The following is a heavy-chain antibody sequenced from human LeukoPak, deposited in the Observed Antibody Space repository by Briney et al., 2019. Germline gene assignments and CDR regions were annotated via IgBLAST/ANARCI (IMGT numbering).Heavy chain of an antibody. V-gene: IGHV4-59*01. CDR1: GGSISSYY. D-gene: IGHD6-19*01. J-gene: IGHJ5*02. Sequence: PSETLSLTCTVSGGSISSYYWSWIRQPPGKGLGWIGYIYYSGSTNYNPSLKSRVTISVDTSKNQFSLKLSSVTAADTAVYYCARAGVAVAGGGWFDPWGQGTLVTVSS. CDR2: IYYSGST. CDR3: ARAGVAVAGGGWFDP.